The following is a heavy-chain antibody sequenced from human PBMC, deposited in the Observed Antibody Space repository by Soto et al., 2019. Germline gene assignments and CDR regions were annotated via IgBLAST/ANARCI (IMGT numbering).Heavy chain of an antibody. Sequence: QVQLVESGGGVVQPGRSLRLSCAASGFTFSSYGMHWVRQAPGKGLEWVAVIWYDGSNKYYADSVKGRFTISRDNSKNTLYLQMNSLRAEDTAVYYCARDHRVLRYFDWLFSYYFDYWGQGTLVTVSS. CDR3: ARDHRVLRYFDWLFSYYFDY. CDR1: GFTFSSYG. CDR2: IWYDGSNK. D-gene: IGHD3-9*01. J-gene: IGHJ4*02. V-gene: IGHV3-33*01.